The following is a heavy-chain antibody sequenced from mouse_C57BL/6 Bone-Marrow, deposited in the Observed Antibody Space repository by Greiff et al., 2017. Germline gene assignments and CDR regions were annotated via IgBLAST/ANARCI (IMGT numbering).Heavy chain of an antibody. CDR2: IYPSDSET. CDR1: GYTFTSYW. Sequence: QVQLQQPGAELVRPGSSVKLSCKASGYTFTSYWMDWVKQRPGQGLEWIGNIYPSDSETHYNQKFKDKATLTVDKYSSTAYMQLSSLTSEDSAVYYCARIYYDYDGRNYYAMDYWGQGTSVTVSS. J-gene: IGHJ4*01. CDR3: ARIYYDYDGRNYYAMDY. V-gene: IGHV1-61*01. D-gene: IGHD2-4*01.